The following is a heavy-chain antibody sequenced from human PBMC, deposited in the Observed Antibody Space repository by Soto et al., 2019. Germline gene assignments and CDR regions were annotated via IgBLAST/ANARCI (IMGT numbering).Heavy chain of an antibody. Sequence: GGSLRLSCAASGFTFSSYAMSWVRQAPGKGLEWVSAISGSGGSTYYADSVKGRFTISRDNSKNTLYLQMNSLKAEDTAVYYCAKEEGVSGFLEWLGFTNTTYYYYYMDVWGKGTTVTVSS. D-gene: IGHD3-3*01. CDR3: AKEEGVSGFLEWLGFTNTTYYYYYMDV. V-gene: IGHV3-23*01. J-gene: IGHJ6*03. CDR1: GFTFSSYA. CDR2: ISGSGGST.